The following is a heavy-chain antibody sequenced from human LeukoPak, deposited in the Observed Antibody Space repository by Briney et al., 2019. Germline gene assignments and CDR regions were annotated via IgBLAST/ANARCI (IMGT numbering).Heavy chain of an antibody. CDR2: IYYSGST. V-gene: IGHV4-39*01. J-gene: IGHJ5*02. CDR3: ARSSDYYYSIGRGSRFDP. D-gene: IGHD3-22*01. Sequence: SETLSLTCTVSGGSISSSSYYWGWIRQPPGKGLEWIGSIYYSGSTYYNPSLKSRVTISVDTSKNQFSLKLSSVTAADTAVYYCARSSDYYYSIGRGSRFDPWGQGTLVTVSS. CDR1: GGSISSSSYY.